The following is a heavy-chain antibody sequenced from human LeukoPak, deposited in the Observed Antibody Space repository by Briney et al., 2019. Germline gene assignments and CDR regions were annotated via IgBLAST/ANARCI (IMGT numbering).Heavy chain of an antibody. J-gene: IGHJ6*02. CDR2: INPNSGGT. Sequence: ASVEVSCKASGYTFTGYYMHWVRQAPGQGLEWMGRINPNSGGTNYAQKFQGRVTMTRDTSISTAYMELSRLRSDDTAVYYCARDGYSSGWLDYYYGMDVWGQGTTVTVSS. V-gene: IGHV1-2*06. CDR3: ARDGYSSGWLDYYYGMDV. D-gene: IGHD6-19*01. CDR1: GYTFTGYY.